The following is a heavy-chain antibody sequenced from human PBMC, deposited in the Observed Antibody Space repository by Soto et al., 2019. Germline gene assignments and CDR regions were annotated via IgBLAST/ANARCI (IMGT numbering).Heavy chain of an antibody. J-gene: IGHJ4*02. V-gene: IGHV3-11*06. Sequence: QVQLVESGGGLVKPGGSLRLCCAASGFTFSDYYMSWIRQAPGKGLEWVSYISSSSSYTNYADSVKGRFTISRDNAKNSLYLHMNSLRAEDTAVYYCARARIFGVVTPFDYWGQGTLVTVSS. CDR2: ISSSSSYT. CDR3: ARARIFGVVTPFDY. D-gene: IGHD3-3*02. CDR1: GFTFSDYY.